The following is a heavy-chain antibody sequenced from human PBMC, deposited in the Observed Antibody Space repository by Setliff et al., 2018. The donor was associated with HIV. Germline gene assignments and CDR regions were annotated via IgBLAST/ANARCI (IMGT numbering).Heavy chain of an antibody. CDR2: ICSSAST. Sequence: SETLSLTCTVSGDSISSGDYCWNWIRQPAGKGLEWIGRICSSASTSYNPSLKSRVTISVDTSKNQFSLKLSSVTAADTAVYYCARSPSYSSSFSYYYYSMDVWGQGTTVTVSS. D-gene: IGHD6-6*01. CDR1: GDSISSGDYC. V-gene: IGHV4-61*02. CDR3: ARSPSYSSSFSYYYYSMDV. J-gene: IGHJ6*02.